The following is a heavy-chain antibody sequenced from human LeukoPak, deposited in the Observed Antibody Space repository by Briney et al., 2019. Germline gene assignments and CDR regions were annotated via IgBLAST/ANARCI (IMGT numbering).Heavy chain of an antibody. Sequence: SETLSLTCTVSGGPISSYYWSWIRQPPGKGLEWIGYIYYSGSTNYNPSLKSRVTISVDTSKNQFSLKLSSVTAADTAVYYCARGLSGSYYQFDYWGQGTLVTVSS. J-gene: IGHJ4*02. CDR3: ARGLSGSYYQFDY. CDR2: IYYSGST. V-gene: IGHV4-59*08. CDR1: GGPISSYY. D-gene: IGHD1-26*01.